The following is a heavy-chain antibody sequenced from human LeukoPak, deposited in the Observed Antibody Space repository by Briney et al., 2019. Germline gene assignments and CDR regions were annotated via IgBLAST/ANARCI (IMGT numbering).Heavy chain of an antibody. CDR1: GYTFTAYF. Sequence: GASVKVSCKASGYTFTAYFIHWVRQAPGQGLEYMGWINPTNGGTNFAHKFLGRVTMTRDTSISTAYMGLSRLRADDSAVYYCARGGKPGSSGYDWRNDQYYYSMDVWGKGTTVAISS. V-gene: IGHV1-2*02. D-gene: IGHD5-12*01. J-gene: IGHJ6*03. CDR3: ARGGKPGSSGYDWRNDQYYYSMDV. CDR2: INPTNGGT.